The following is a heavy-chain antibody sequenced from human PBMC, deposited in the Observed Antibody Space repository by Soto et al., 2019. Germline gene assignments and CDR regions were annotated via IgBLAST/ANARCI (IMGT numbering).Heavy chain of an antibody. Sequence: KTSETLSLTCAVYGGSFSGYYWSWIRQPPGKGLEWIGEINHSGSTNYNPSLKSRVTISVDTSKNQFSLKLSSVTAADTAVYYCARVYYDFWSGYSEGMDVWGQGTTVTVSS. CDR3: ARVYYDFWSGYSEGMDV. J-gene: IGHJ6*02. D-gene: IGHD3-3*01. CDR1: GGSFSGYY. CDR2: INHSGST. V-gene: IGHV4-34*01.